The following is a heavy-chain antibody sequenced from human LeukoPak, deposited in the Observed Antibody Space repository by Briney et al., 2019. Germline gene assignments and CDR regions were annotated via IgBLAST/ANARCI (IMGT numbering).Heavy chain of an antibody. CDR1: GFTFSRFW. J-gene: IGHJ5*02. V-gene: IGHV3-74*01. D-gene: IGHD2-21*02. CDR3: ANAAYCGGDCFSGFDP. Sequence: GGSLRLSCAASGFTFSRFWMHWVRQAPGKGLVWFSQIKSDGSSTNYADSVKGRFTISRHNAKNTLYLQMNSLRVEDTAVYYCANAAYCGGDCFSGFDPWGQGTLVTVSS. CDR2: IKSDGSST.